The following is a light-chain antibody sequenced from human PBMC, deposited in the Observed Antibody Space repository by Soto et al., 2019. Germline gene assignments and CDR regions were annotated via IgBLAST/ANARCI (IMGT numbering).Light chain of an antibody. CDR1: YNDVAAYKH. CDR3: SSYTRSSTLII. V-gene: IGLV2-14*01. Sequence: QSALTQPASVSASPGPSITISCLGTYNDVAAYKHVSWYQQHPGKAPKLIIYEASNRPSGISNRFSGSKSGNTASLTISGLQADDEADYYCSSYTRSSTLIIFGSGTKVTVL. J-gene: IGLJ1*01. CDR2: EAS.